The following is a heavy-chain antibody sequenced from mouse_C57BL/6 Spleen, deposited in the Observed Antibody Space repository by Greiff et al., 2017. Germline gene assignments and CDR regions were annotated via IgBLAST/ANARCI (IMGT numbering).Heavy chain of an antibody. J-gene: IGHJ4*01. D-gene: IGHD1-1*01. CDR1: GFTFSDYY. V-gene: IGHV5-16*01. CDR3: ARGHYGSSLYAMDY. Sequence: EVQLVESEGGLVQPGSSMKLSCTASGFTFSDYYMAWVRQVPEKGLEWVANINYDGSSTYYLDSLKSRFIISRDNAKNILYLQMSSLTSEDTATYYCARGHYGSSLYAMDYWGQGTSVTVSS. CDR2: INYDGSST.